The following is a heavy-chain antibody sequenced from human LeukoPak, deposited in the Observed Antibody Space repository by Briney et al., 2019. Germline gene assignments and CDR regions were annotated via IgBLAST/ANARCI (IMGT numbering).Heavy chain of an antibody. CDR3: ARDLSPVVRASPMGY. V-gene: IGHV3-30*03. J-gene: IGHJ4*02. D-gene: IGHD3-10*01. Sequence: RGSLRLSCTASGFSFTSYGMHWVRQAPGKGLEWVALITYDGYYKYYSDSVKGRFTISSDTSKNTLYLQMDSLRAEDTAVYYCARDLSPVVRASPMGYWGQGTLVTVSS. CDR1: GFSFTSYG. CDR2: ITYDGYYK.